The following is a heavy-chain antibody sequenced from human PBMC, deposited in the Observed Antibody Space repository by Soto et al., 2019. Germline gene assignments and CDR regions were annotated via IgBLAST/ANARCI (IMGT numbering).Heavy chain of an antibody. J-gene: IGHJ4*02. Sequence: QVHLVQSGAEVKKPGASVKVSCKGSGYTFTSYGITWVRQAPGQGLEWMGWISAHKGNTDYAQKLQGRVTVTRDTSTSTGYMELRSLRSDDTAVYYCARGRYGDYWGQGALVTVSS. CDR3: ARGRYGDY. D-gene: IGHD1-1*01. CDR2: ISAHKGNT. CDR1: GYTFTSYG. V-gene: IGHV1-18*01.